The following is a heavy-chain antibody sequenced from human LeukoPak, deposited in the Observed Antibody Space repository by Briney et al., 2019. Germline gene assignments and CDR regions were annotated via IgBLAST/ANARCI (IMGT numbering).Heavy chain of an antibody. J-gene: IGHJ3*02. Sequence: GASVKVSCKASGYTFTGYYMHWVRQAPGQGLEWMGCISPNSGGTNYAQKFQGRVTKTRDTSIDTAYMELSTLKSDDTAVFYCARGNTSRGAFDIWGRGTMVTVSS. D-gene: IGHD2-2*01. CDR2: ISPNSGGT. CDR3: ARGNTSRGAFDI. CDR1: GYTFTGYY. V-gene: IGHV1-2*02.